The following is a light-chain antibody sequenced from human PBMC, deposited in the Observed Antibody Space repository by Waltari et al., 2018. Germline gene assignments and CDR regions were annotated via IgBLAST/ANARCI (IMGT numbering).Light chain of an antibody. CDR3: GTWGSSLSGAV. CDR2: ENT. V-gene: IGLV1-51*02. Sequence: QSVFTQPPSVSAAPGQRVTIPCPGGSSNIGNHYVSWYRQFPGTAPKLLSYENTERPLGIAGRCAGSKSGTSATLDITGLQAGEEADYYCGTWGSSLSGAVFGGGTHLTV. CDR1: SSNIGNHY. J-gene: IGLJ7*01.